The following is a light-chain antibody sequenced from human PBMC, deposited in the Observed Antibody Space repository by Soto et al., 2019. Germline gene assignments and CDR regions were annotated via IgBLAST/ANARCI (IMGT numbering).Light chain of an antibody. J-gene: IGKJ3*01. CDR1: QSVTSNY. CDR2: RAS. V-gene: IGKV3-20*01. CDR3: QQYATSARLT. Sequence: EIVLTQSPGTLSGSPGERATLSCRASQSVTSNYLAWYQQKPGQPPRLLIYRASTRANGIPDRFSGSGSGTYFTLTINALEPEDFAVYYCQQYATSARLTFGPGTKVDV.